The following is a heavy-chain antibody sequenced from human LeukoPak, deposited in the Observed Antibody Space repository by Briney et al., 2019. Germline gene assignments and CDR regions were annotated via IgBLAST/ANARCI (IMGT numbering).Heavy chain of an antibody. Sequence: PGGSLRLSCAASGFTFDDYAMHWVRQAPGKGLEWVSGISWNSGSIGYADSVKGRFTISRDNAKNSLYLQMNSLRAEDTAVYYCAKDGLDIVVVPAAMGVDYWGQGTLVTVSS. CDR3: AKDGLDIVVVPAAMGVDY. V-gene: IGHV3-9*01. CDR2: ISWNSGSI. J-gene: IGHJ4*02. CDR1: GFTFDDYA. D-gene: IGHD2-2*03.